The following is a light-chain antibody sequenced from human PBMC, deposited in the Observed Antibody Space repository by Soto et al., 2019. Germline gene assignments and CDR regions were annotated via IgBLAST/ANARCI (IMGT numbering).Light chain of an antibody. CDR1: KLGDKY. Sequence: SYELTQPPSVSVSPGQTASITCSGDKLGDKYACWYQQKPGQSPVLVIYEDSKRPSGIPERFSGSNSGNTATLTISGTKAMDEADYYCQAWDSSTLNYVFGTGTKVTVL. CDR2: EDS. V-gene: IGLV3-1*01. CDR3: QAWDSSTLNYV. J-gene: IGLJ1*01.